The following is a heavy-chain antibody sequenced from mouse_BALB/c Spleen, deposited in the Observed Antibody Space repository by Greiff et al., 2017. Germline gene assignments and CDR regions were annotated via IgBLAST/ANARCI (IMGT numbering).Heavy chain of an antibody. J-gene: IGHJ4*01. V-gene: IGHV1S137*01. CDR3: AREESSKGMDY. CDR2: ISTYYGDS. Sequence: VQLQQSGAELVRPGVSVKISCKGSGYTFTDYAMHWVKQSHAKSLEWIGVISTYYGDSSYNQKFKGKATMTVDKSSSTAYMELARLTSEDSAIYYCAREESSKGMDYWGQGTSVTVSS. CDR1: GYTFTDYA.